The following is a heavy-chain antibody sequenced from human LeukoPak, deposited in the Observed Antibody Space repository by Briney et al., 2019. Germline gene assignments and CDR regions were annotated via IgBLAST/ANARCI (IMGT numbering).Heavy chain of an antibody. D-gene: IGHD3-3*01. Sequence: ASVEVSCKASGYTFTSYGISWVRQAPGQGLEWMGWINPNSGGTNYAQKFQGRVTMTRDTSISTAYMELSRLRSDDTAVYYCASLENLGRKLDYWGQGTLVTVSS. V-gene: IGHV1-2*02. CDR1: GYTFTSYG. J-gene: IGHJ4*02. CDR3: ASLENLGRKLDY. CDR2: INPNSGGT.